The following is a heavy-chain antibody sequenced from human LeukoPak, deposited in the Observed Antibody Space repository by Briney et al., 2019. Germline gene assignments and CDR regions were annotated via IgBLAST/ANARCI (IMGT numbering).Heavy chain of an antibody. CDR2: IKGKTAAGAP. J-gene: IGHJ4*02. CDR3: ITGDYDFWSGFYSPNHYFDY. D-gene: IGHD3-3*01. V-gene: IGHV3-15*01. CDR1: GFTFTSAW. Sequence: GGSLRLSCAASGFTFTSAWMGWARQAPGKGLEWVGRIKGKTAAGAPDYVASVKGRFTISRDDSKNTLFLQMNSLKTEDTAVYYCITGDYDFWSGFYSPNHYFDYWGQGTLVTVSS.